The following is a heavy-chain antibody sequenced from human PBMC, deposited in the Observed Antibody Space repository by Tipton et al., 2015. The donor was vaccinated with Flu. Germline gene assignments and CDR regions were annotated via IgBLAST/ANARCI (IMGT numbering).Heavy chain of an antibody. V-gene: IGHV1-8*01. CDR1: GYTFGDYD. CDR2: MNPNSGNT. D-gene: IGHD5-24*01. Sequence: VQSGAEVKKPGASVKVSCETSGYTFGDYDINWVRQATGQGLEWMGWMNPNSGNTGYAQKFQGRVTMTRDISINTAYMDLSSLRSEDTAMYYCTRGLKGRFLQLGYWGQGTLVTVSA. J-gene: IGHJ4*02. CDR3: TRGLKGRFLQLGY.